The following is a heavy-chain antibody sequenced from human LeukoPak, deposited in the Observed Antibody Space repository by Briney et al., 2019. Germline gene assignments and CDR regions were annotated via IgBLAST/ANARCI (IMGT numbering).Heavy chain of an antibody. D-gene: IGHD3-9*01. CDR1: GGSISSGDYY. CDR3: ARTYYDILTGYYNDY. V-gene: IGHV4-30-4*01. Sequence: SETLSLTCTVSGGSISSGDYYWSWIRQPPGKGLEWIGYIYYSGSTYYNPSLKSRVTISVDTSKNQFSLKLSSVTAADTAVYYCARTYYDILTGYYNDYWGQGTLVTVSS. J-gene: IGHJ4*02. CDR2: IYYSGST.